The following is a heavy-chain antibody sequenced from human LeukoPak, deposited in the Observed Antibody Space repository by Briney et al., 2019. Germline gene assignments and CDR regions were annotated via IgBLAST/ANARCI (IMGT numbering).Heavy chain of an antibody. J-gene: IGHJ4*02. CDR1: GYTFTRYD. D-gene: IGHD3-3*01. CDR2: MNPNSGNT. CDR3: ASYDFWSGYYTDY. V-gene: IGHV1-8*01. Sequence: GASVKVSCKASGYTFTRYDINWVRQATGQGLEWMGWMNPNSGNTGYAQKFQGRVTMTRNTSISTAYMELSSLRSEDTAVYYCASYDFWSGYYTDYWGQGTLVTVSS.